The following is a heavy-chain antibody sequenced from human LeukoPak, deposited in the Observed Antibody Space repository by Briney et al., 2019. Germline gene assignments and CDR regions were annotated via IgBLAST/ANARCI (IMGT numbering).Heavy chain of an antibody. V-gene: IGHV3-33*08. CDR1: GFSFSSYV. D-gene: IGHD3-3*01. J-gene: IGHJ6*02. Sequence: QSGGSLRLSCAASGFSFSSYVMSWVRQAPGKGLEWVAVIWYDGSNKYYADSVKGRFTISRDNSKNTLYLQMNSLRAEDTAVYYCARVIGEWLSHYYGMDVWGQGTTVTVSS. CDR3: ARVIGEWLSHYYGMDV. CDR2: IWYDGSNK.